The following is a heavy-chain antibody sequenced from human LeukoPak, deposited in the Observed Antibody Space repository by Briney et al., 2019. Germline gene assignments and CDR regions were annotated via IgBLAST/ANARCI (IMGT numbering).Heavy chain of an antibody. CDR3: ARLYCSTTTCYNFWFDH. V-gene: IGHV1-18*01. J-gene: IGHJ5*02. CDR1: GYSFTSYG. CDR2: ISPYSGNT. Sequence: EASVKVSCKASGYSFTSYGISWVRQAPGQGPEWMGWISPYSGNTNLAQKFQGRVTMITHTSTSTAYMELRSLRSDDTAVYYCARLYCSTTTCYNFWFDHWGQGTLVTVSS. D-gene: IGHD2-2*02.